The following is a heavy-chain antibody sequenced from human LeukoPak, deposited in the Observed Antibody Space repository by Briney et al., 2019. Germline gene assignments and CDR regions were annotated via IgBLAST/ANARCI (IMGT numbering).Heavy chain of an antibody. V-gene: IGHV1-3*01. CDR3: AREHEDIVTTIEGYFDY. D-gene: IGHD5-12*01. CDR2: INAGNGNT. J-gene: IGHJ4*02. CDR1: GYTFTSYA. Sequence: ASVKVACKAYGYTFTSYAMHWVRQAPGQRLEWMGLINAGNGNTKYSQKFQGRVIISRDTSASTAYMELRSLRSENTAVDYCAREHEDIVTTIEGYFDYWGQGGLVTVAS.